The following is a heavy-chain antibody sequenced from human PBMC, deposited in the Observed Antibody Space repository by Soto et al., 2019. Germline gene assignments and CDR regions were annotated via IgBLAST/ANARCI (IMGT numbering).Heavy chain of an antibody. J-gene: IGHJ6*02. Sequence: PSETLSLTCTVSGGSISSYYWSWIRQPPGKGLEWIGYIYYSGSTNYNPSLKSQVTISVDTSKNQFSLKLSSVTAADTAVYYCARDSSGPYYYYYGMDVWGQGTTVTVS. V-gene: IGHV4-59*01. D-gene: IGHD3-22*01. CDR2: IYYSGST. CDR3: ARDSSGPYYYYYGMDV. CDR1: GGSISSYY.